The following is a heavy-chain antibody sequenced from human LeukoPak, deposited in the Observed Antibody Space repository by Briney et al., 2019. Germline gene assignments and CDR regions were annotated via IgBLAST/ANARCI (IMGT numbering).Heavy chain of an antibody. CDR1: GYTFTSYG. D-gene: IGHD2-15*01. J-gene: IGHJ3*02. CDR2: ISAYNGNT. Sequence: ASVKVSRKASGYTFTSYGISWVRQAPGQGLEWMGWISAYNGNTNYAQKLQGRVTMTTDTSTSTAYMELRSLRSDDTAVYYCARDRYCSGGSCQPGAFDIWGQGTMVTVSS. V-gene: IGHV1-18*01. CDR3: ARDRYCSGGSCQPGAFDI.